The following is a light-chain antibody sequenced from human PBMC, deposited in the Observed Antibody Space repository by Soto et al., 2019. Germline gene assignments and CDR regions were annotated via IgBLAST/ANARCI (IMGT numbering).Light chain of an antibody. Sequence: EIVLTQSPATLSLSPGERATLSCRASRSISSTYLAWYQQKPGQAPRLLIYGVSSRAAGIPDRVSGSGSGTDFTLTISRLEPEDFAVYYCQQYGSSPLTFGGGTKVDIK. CDR2: GVS. J-gene: IGKJ4*01. CDR1: RSISSTY. V-gene: IGKV3-20*01. CDR3: QQYGSSPLT.